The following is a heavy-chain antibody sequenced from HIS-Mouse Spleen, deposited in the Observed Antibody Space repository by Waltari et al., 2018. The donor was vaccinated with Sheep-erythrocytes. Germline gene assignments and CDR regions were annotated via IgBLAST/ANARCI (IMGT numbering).Heavy chain of an antibody. J-gene: IGHJ4*02. Sequence: EVQLVESGGGLVQPGRSLRLSCAASGFTFDDYAMHWVRQAPGKGLEWVSGISWNSGSIGNADSVKGRFTISRDNAKNSLYLQMNSLRAEDTALYYCAKDIGIAAAGFDYWGQGTLVTVSS. CDR3: AKDIGIAAAGFDY. CDR2: ISWNSGSI. D-gene: IGHD6-13*01. CDR1: GFTFDDYA. V-gene: IGHV3-9*01.